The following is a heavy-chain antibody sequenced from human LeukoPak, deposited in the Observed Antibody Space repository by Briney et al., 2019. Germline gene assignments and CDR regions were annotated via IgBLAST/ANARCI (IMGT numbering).Heavy chain of an antibody. V-gene: IGHV4-4*07. D-gene: IGHD6-19*01. Sequence: SETLSLTCTVSGGSLSSYYWSWIRQPAGKGLEWIGRIYTSGSTNYNPSLKSRVTMSVDTSKNQFSLKLCSVTAADTAVYYCARDGTYSSGWYNWFDPWGQGTLVTVSS. CDR2: IYTSGST. CDR3: ARDGTYSSGWYNWFDP. J-gene: IGHJ5*02. CDR1: GGSLSSYY.